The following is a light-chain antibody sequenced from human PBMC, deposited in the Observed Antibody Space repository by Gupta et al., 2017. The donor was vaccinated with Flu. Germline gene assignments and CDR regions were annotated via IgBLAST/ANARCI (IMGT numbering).Light chain of an antibody. J-gene: IGLJ1*01. Sequence: QSALTRPPSGPGSPEHSTPISCTGPSSDVGGYDYVSWYLQHPGKAPKVLIFEVTNRPSGVSNRFSGSKSGHTASLTISGLQAEDEGDYYCSSYTSRSTYVFGTGTKVAVL. V-gene: IGLV2-14*01. CDR1: SSDVGGYDY. CDR3: SSYTSRSTYV. CDR2: EVT.